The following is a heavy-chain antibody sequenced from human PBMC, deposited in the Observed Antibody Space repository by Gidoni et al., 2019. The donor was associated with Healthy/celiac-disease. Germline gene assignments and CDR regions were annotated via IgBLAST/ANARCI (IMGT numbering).Heavy chain of an antibody. D-gene: IGHD6-13*01. CDR3: ARDIAAADTASELFDY. J-gene: IGHJ4*02. Sequence: QVQLVESGGGVVQPGRSLRLSCAASGFTFSSYGMHWVRQAPGKGLEWVAVIWYDGSNKYYADSVKGRFTISRDNSKNTLYLQMNSLRAEDTAVYYCARDIAAADTASELFDYWGQGTLVTVSS. V-gene: IGHV3-33*01. CDR1: GFTFSSYG. CDR2: IWYDGSNK.